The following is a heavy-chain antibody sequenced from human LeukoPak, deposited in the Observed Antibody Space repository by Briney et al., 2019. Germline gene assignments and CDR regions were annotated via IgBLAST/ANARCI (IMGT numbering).Heavy chain of an antibody. Sequence: GGSLRLSCAASGFTFSSFAMHWVRQAPGKGLEWVALILYDGSNKYYADSVKGRFTISRDNAKNSLYLQMNTLRAEDTAVYYCTRPRHYYDSSGYSTPWYYFDYWGQGTLVTVSS. J-gene: IGHJ4*02. CDR3: TRPRHYYDSSGYSTPWYYFDY. V-gene: IGHV3-30*04. CDR1: GFTFSSFA. CDR2: ILYDGSNK. D-gene: IGHD3-22*01.